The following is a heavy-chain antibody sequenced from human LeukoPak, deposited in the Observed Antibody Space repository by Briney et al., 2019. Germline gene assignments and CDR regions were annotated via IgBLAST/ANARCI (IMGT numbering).Heavy chain of an antibody. Sequence: GGSLRLSCAASGFTFSKYGMHWVRQSPGKGLEWVAVISYDGSNKYCADSVEGRFTISRDNSKNTLYLQMNSLRAEDTAVYYCAKVGRARGVTYFDYWGQGTLVTVSS. V-gene: IGHV3-30*18. J-gene: IGHJ4*02. CDR2: ISYDGSNK. CDR1: GFTFSKYG. CDR3: AKVGRARGVTYFDY. D-gene: IGHD3-10*01.